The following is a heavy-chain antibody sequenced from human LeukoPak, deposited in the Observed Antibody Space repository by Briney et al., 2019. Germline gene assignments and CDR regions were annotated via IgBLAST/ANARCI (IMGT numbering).Heavy chain of an antibody. J-gene: IGHJ4*02. V-gene: IGHV4-4*02. Sequence: PSGTLSLTCAVSGASISSNWWNWVRQPPGKGLEWIGEIHHSGSANYNPSLKSRVTISLDTSENHFSLRLSSVTAADTAVYYCARARGYDILTGFDYWGQGTLVTVSS. CDR3: ARARGYDILTGFDY. CDR1: GASISSNW. D-gene: IGHD3-9*01. CDR2: IHHSGSA.